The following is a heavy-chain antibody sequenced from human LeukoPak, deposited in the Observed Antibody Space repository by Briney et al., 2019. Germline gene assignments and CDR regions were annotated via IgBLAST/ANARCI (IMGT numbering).Heavy chain of an antibody. Sequence: ASVKVSCKASGYTFTSYDINWVRQATGQGLEWMGWINTNTGNPTYAQGFTGRFVFSLDTSVSTAYLQISSLKAEDTAVYYCAYFTGSYYKTYDYWGQGTLVTVSS. CDR3: AYFTGSYYKTYDY. D-gene: IGHD3-10*01. CDR1: GYTFTSYD. CDR2: INTNTGNP. V-gene: IGHV7-4-1*02. J-gene: IGHJ4*02.